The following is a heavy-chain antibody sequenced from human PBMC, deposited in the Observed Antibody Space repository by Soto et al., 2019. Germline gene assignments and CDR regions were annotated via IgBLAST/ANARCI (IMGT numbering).Heavy chain of an antibody. Sequence: QVQLVESGGGVVQPGKSLRLSCAASGFTFTNHAMHWVRQAPGKGLEWEAAIWYDGTIKYYADSVKGRLTISRDNSKNTLYLQMNSLRAEDTAIYYCARGMRRWELLGHWGQGTPVTVSS. CDR3: ARGMRRWELLGH. J-gene: IGHJ4*02. CDR2: IWYDGTIK. D-gene: IGHD1-26*01. CDR1: GFTFTNHA. V-gene: IGHV3-33*01.